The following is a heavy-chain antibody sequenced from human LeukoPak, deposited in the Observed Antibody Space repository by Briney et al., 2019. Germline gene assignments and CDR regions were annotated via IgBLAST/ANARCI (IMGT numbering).Heavy chain of an antibody. J-gene: IGHJ6*03. CDR3: ARDQYSRSSFDYLYHFMDV. D-gene: IGHD6-6*01. CDR2: ISSSSSFI. V-gene: IGHV3-21*01. CDR1: GFTFSSYS. Sequence: GGSLRLSWAASGFTFSSYSMHWVRQAPGKGLEWVSAISSSSSFIYYADSMKGRFTISRDNAKNSLYLQMNSLRAEDTAVYYCARDQYSRSSFDYLYHFMDVWGKGTTVTVSS.